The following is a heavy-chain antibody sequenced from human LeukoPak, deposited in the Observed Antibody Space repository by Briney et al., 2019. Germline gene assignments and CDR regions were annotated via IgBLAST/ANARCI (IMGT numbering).Heavy chain of an antibody. J-gene: IGHJ4*02. D-gene: IGHD6-19*01. CDR1: GFTFNNYS. V-gene: IGHV3-48*02. CDR2: VSSNSRVT. CDR3: ARGGAQWLGY. Sequence: GGSLRLTCAASGFTFNNYSMNWVRQAPGKGLEWVSYVSSNSRVTYYADSVKGRFTISRDKAKNSLYLQMNSLRDEDTAVYYCARGGAQWLGYWGQGTLVTVSS.